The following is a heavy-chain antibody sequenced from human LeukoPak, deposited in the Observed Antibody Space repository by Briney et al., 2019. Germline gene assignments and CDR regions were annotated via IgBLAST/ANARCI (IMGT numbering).Heavy chain of an antibody. CDR3: ARDRVTMVRGGQTAFYYYYYMDV. Sequence: GASVKVSCKASGGTLSSYAISWVRQAPGQGLEWMGGIIPIFGTANYAQKFQGRVTITADESTSTAYMELSSLRSEDTAVYYCARDRVTMVRGGQTAFYYYYYMDVWGKGTTVTISS. CDR2: IIPIFGTA. D-gene: IGHD3-10*01. CDR1: GGTLSSYA. J-gene: IGHJ6*03. V-gene: IGHV1-69*13.